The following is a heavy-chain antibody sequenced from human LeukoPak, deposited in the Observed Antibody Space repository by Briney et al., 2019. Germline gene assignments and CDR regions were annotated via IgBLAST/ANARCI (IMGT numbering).Heavy chain of an antibody. V-gene: IGHV3-30*04. J-gene: IGHJ3*02. CDR2: ISYDGSNK. CDR1: GFTFSSYA. CDR3: ARGDFEGAGAFDI. Sequence: GGSLRLSCAASGFTFSSYAMHWVRQAPGKGLEWVAVISYDGSNKYYADSVKGRFTISRDNSKNTLYLQMNSLRAEDTAVYYCARGDFEGAGAFDIWGQGTMVTVSS. D-gene: IGHD1-26*01.